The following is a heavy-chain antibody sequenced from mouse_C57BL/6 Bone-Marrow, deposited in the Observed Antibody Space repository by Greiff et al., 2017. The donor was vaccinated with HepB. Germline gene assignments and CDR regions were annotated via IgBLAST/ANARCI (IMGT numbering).Heavy chain of an antibody. J-gene: IGHJ1*03. CDR3: ARLPYWYFDV. V-gene: IGHV1-9*01. CDR2: IIPGSGST. CDR1: GYTFTGYW. Sequence: QVQLKESGAELMKPGASVKLSCTATGYTFTGYWIEWVKQTPGHGLEWIGEIIPGSGSTNYTDKFKGHATFTADTSSNTAYMQLSSLTTEDSAIYYCARLPYWYFDVWGTGTTVTFSS. D-gene: IGHD5-5*01.